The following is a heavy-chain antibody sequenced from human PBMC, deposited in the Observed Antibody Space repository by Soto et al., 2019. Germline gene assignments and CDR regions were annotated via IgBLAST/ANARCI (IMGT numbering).Heavy chain of an antibody. CDR2: IRNKANRYTT. D-gene: IGHD3-10*01. J-gene: IGHJ4*02. V-gene: IGHV3-72*01. Sequence: EVRLVESGGDLVQPGGSLRLACAASGFTFSDHHMDWVRQAPGKGLEWVARIRNKANRYTTEYAASVKGRFTISRDDSKNSLYLQMNSLKTEDTAVYCCARMGGDPVVDYWGQGTLVTVSS. CDR3: ARMGGDPVVDY. CDR1: GFTFSDHH.